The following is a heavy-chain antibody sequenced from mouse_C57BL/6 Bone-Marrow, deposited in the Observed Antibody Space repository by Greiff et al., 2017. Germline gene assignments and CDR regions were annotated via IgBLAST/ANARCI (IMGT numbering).Heavy chain of an antibody. Sequence: VKLVESDAELVKPGASVKISCKVSGYTFTDHTIHWMKQRPEQGLEWIGYIYPRDGSTKYNEKFKGKATLTADKSSSTAYMQLNSLTSEDSAVYFCARKPIYGNYMAYWGQGTLVTVSA. J-gene: IGHJ3*01. CDR3: ARKPIYGNYMAY. V-gene: IGHV1-78*01. CDR2: IYPRDGST. D-gene: IGHD2-1*01. CDR1: GYTFTDHT.